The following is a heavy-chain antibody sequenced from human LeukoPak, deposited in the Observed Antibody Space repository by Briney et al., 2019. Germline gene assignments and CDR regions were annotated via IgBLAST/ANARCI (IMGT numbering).Heavy chain of an antibody. CDR1: GFTFSSYS. D-gene: IGHD6-19*01. CDR3: ATGSSDRGYGMDV. CDR2: ISSSSSYI. Sequence: PGGSLRLSCAASGFTFSSYSMNWVRQAPGKGLEWVSSISSSSSYIYYADSVKGRFTISRDNAKNLLYLQMNSLRAEDTAVYYCATGSSDRGYGMDVWGQGTTVTVSS. J-gene: IGHJ6*02. V-gene: IGHV3-21*01.